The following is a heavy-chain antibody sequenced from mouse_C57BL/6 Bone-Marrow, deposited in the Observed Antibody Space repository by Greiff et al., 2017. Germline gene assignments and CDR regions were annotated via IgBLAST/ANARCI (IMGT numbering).Heavy chain of an antibody. CDR2: IYIGNGYT. V-gene: IGHV1-58*01. CDR3: ARGNYYGSSSDFDY. Sequence: EVKLMESGAELVRPGSSVMMSCKTSGYTFTSYGINWVKQRPGQGLEWIGYIYIGNGYTEYNEKFKGKATLTSDTSSSTAYMQLSSLTSEDSAIYFCARGNYYGSSSDFDYWGQGTTLTVSS. D-gene: IGHD1-1*01. CDR1: GYTFTSYG. J-gene: IGHJ2*01.